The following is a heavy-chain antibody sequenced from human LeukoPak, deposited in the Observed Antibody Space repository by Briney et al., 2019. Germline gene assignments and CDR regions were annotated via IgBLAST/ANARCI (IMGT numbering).Heavy chain of an antibody. V-gene: IGHV4-59*01. CDR1: GDSISTYH. CDR2: MQSTGNS. CDR3: ARDKRHSYGRYFAH. Sequence: SETLSLICSVSGDSISTYHWNWIRKPPGKGLEWIAYMQSTGNSKYNPSLKSRATMSVDTSKNQVVLNLSSVTAADTAVYYCARDKRHSYGRYFAHWGQGMLVTVSS. J-gene: IGHJ4*02. D-gene: IGHD5-18*01.